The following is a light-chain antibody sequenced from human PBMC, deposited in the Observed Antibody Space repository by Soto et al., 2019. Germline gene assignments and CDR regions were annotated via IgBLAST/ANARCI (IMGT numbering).Light chain of an antibody. Sequence: QALLTQPASVAGSPGLSITISCTGTSSDVGGYNYVSWYQQHPGKAPKLMIYDVRNRPSGVSNRFSGSKSGNSASLTISELQAEDEADYDCRSYTSSSTYVCGTGTKVTV. CDR1: SSDVGGYNY. V-gene: IGLV2-14*01. J-gene: IGLJ1*01. CDR3: RSYTSSSTYV. CDR2: DVR.